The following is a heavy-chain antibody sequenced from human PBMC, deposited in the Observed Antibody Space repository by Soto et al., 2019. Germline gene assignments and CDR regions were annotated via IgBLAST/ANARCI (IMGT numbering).Heavy chain of an antibody. Sequence: QVQLQESGPGLVKPSQTLSLTCTVSGGSISSGDYYWSWLRQPPGKGLEWIGYIYYSGSTYYNPSLRGRVTISLDPSKNPFSLKLSSVTAADTAVYYCARADSFQYFDYWGQGTLVTVSS. CDR3: ARADSFQYFDY. CDR2: IYYSGST. CDR1: GGSISSGDYY. J-gene: IGHJ4*02. D-gene: IGHD3-3*01. V-gene: IGHV4-30-4*01.